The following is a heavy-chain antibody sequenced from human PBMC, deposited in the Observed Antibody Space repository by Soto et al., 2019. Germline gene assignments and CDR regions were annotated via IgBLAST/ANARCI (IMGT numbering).Heavy chain of an antibody. J-gene: IGHJ4*02. D-gene: IGHD6-6*01. CDR2: IIPILGIA. CDR3: AREVAARLVYFDY. CDR1: GGTFSSYP. Sequence: QVQLVQSGAEVKKPGSSVKVSCKASGGTFSSYPISWVRQAPGQGLEWMGRIIPILGIANYAQKFQGRVTITADKSTSTAYMELSSLRSEDTAVYYCAREVAARLVYFDYWGQGTLVTVSS. V-gene: IGHV1-69*04.